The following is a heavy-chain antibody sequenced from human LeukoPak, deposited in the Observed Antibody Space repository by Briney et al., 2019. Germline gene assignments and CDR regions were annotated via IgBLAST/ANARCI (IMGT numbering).Heavy chain of an antibody. CDR3: ARGARAVAGIRWISYYVDY. Sequence: GASVKVSCKASGYTFTSYDINWVRQATGQGLEWMGWMNPNSGNTGYAQKFQGRVTMTRNTSISTAYMELSSLSSEDTAVYYCARGARAVAGIRWISYYVDYWGQGTLVTVSS. J-gene: IGHJ4*02. D-gene: IGHD6-19*01. V-gene: IGHV1-8*01. CDR1: GYTFTSYD. CDR2: MNPNSGNT.